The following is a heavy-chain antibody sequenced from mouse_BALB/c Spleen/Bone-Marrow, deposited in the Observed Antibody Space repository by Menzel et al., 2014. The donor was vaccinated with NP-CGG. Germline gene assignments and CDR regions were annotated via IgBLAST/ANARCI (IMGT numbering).Heavy chain of an antibody. CDR1: GYSFTNYW. CDR2: VYPGNSDA. Sequence: EVHLVESGIVLARPGASVKMSCKASGYSFTNYWMHWIKQRPGQGLEWVGAVYPGNSDARYNQKFKGKAKLTAVTSASIAFMELSNLTNEDSAVCYCSRDNCAFAYWGQGTLVTVSA. V-gene: IGHV1-5*01. J-gene: IGHJ3*01. CDR3: SRDNCAFAY.